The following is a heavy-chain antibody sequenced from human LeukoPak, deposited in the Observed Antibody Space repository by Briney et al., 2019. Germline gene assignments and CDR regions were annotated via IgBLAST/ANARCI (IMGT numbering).Heavy chain of an antibody. CDR1: GFTFSSYA. D-gene: IGHD2-21*02. V-gene: IGHV3-23*01. CDR2: ISGSGGRT. J-gene: IGHJ4*02. Sequence: GGSLRLFCAASGFTFSSYAMSWVRQAPGKGLEWVSAISGSGGRTYYADSVKGGFTISRDNSKNTRYLQMNSLRAEDTAVYYFAKDAGIVTLDYWGRGTLVTVSS. CDR3: AKDAGIVTLDY.